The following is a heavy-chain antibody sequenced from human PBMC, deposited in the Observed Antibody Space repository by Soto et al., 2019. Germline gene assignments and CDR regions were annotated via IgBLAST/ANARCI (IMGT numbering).Heavy chain of an antibody. CDR3: ARGQKHRSSWYRFDY. J-gene: IGHJ4*02. CDR2: IYYSGST. V-gene: IGHV4-59*01. Sequence: SETLSLTCTVSGGSISSYYWSWIRQPPGKGLEWIGYIYYSGSTNYNPSLKSRVTISVDTSKNQFSLKLSSVTAADTAVYYCARGQKHRSSWYRFDYWGQGTLVTVSS. CDR1: GGSISSYY. D-gene: IGHD6-13*01.